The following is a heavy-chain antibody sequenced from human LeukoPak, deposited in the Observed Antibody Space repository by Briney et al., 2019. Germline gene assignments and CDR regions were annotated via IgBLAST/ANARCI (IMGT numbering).Heavy chain of an antibody. CDR3: AKCSTSAYTTGWCNWIDP. V-gene: IGHV3-23*01. CDR1: GFIFSNYG. D-gene: IGHD6-19*01. Sequence: GGSLRLSCAASGFIFSNYGMHWVRQAPGKGLEWVSSTVSRGTTQYADSVKGRFTVSRDTSKNTLYLQMNSLRADDTAVYYCAKCSTSAYTTGWCNWIDPWGQGTLVTVSS. CDR2: TVSRGTT. J-gene: IGHJ5*02.